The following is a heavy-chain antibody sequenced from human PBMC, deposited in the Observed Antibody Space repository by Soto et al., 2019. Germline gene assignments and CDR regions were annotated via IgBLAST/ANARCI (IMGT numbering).Heavy chain of an antibody. CDR3: AREMGATADYGLDV. CDR2: ISYNGNNK. D-gene: IGHD1-26*01. J-gene: IGHJ6*02. V-gene: IGHV3-30-3*01. Sequence: QVQLVESGGGVVQPGRSLRLACAASGFVFSSHALHWVRKAPGKGLEWVAVISYNGNNKYQADSLRGRFTISRDNSQNTLYLQMNSLSAEDTAVYYCAREMGATADYGLDVWGQGTTVTVSS. CDR1: GFVFSSHA.